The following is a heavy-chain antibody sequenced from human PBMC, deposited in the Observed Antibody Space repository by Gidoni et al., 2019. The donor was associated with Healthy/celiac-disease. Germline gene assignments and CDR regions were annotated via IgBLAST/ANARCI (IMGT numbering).Heavy chain of an antibody. J-gene: IGHJ5*02. CDR1: GYTFPRYY. D-gene: IGHD2-15*01. V-gene: IGHV1-2*02. CDR2: INANSGGT. CDR3: ARDRVVVNRYCSGGSCYSGIWFDP. Sequence: QVQLVQSGAEVKKPGASVKVSCKASGYTFPRYYMPWIRQAPGQGLEWMGWINANSGGTNYAQKFEGRVTRTRDTSISTAYMELSRLRSDDTAVYYGARDRVVVNRYCSGGSCYSGIWFDPWGQGTLVTVSS.